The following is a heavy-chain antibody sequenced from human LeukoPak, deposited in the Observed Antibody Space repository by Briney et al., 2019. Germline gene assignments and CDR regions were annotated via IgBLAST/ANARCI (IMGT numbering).Heavy chain of an antibody. V-gene: IGHV3-23*01. CDR1: GFTFSSYA. J-gene: IGHJ4*02. CDR2: ISGSGGRT. CDR3: AKAEGSAGYYYDSTGYYNLDY. D-gene: IGHD3-22*01. Sequence: PGGSLRLSCAASGFTFSSYAMSWVRQAPGKGLEWVSDISGSGGRTNYADSVKGRFTISRDNSKKTLYLQMNSPRAEDTAVYYCAKAEGSAGYYYDSTGYYNLDYWGQGTLVSVSS.